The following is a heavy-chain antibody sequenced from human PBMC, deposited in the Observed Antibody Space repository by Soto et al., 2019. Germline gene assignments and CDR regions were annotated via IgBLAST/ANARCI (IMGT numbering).Heavy chain of an antibody. D-gene: IGHD3-10*01. V-gene: IGHV1-58*01. CDR1: GFTFTSSA. Sequence: SVKVSCKASGFTFTSSAVQWVRQARGQRLEWIGWIVVGSGNTNYAQKFQERVTITRGMSTSTAYMELSSLRSEDTAVYYCAADTYYYGSGSYPWGQGXLVTVYS. J-gene: IGHJ5*02. CDR2: IVVGSGNT. CDR3: AADTYYYGSGSYP.